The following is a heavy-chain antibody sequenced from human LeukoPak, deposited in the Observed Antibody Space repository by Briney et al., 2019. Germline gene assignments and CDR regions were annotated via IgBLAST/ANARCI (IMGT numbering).Heavy chain of an antibody. D-gene: IGHD2-15*01. J-gene: IGHJ4*02. V-gene: IGHV1-2*02. CDR1: GYTFTGYY. CDR2: INPNSGGT. Sequence: ASVKVSCKASGYTFTGYYMHWVRQASGQGLEWMGWINPNSGGTNYAQKFQGRVTMTRDTSISTAYMELSRLRSDDTAVYYCARVGVYCSGGSCYSELDYWGQGTLVTVSS. CDR3: ARVGVYCSGGSCYSELDY.